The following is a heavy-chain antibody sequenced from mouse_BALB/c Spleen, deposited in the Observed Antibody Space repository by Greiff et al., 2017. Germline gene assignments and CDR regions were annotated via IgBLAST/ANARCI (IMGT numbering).Heavy chain of an antibody. J-gene: IGHJ3*01. CDR2: ISYDGSN. V-gene: IGHV3-6*02. CDR1: GYSITSGYY. Sequence: EVQLQQSGPGLVKPSQSLSLTCSVTGYSITSGYYWNWIRQFPGNKLEWMGYISYDGSNNYNPSLKNRISITRDTSKNQFFLKLNSVTTEDTATYYCASLVPQAYWGQGTLVTVSA. CDR3: ASLVPQAY.